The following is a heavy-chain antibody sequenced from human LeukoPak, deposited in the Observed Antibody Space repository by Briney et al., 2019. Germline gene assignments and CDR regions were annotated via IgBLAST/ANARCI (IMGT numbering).Heavy chain of an antibody. CDR3: ARDLYSSSWETVNWFDP. CDR2: IIPIFGTA. V-gene: IGHV1-69*01. D-gene: IGHD6-13*01. J-gene: IGHJ5*02. Sequence: GSSVKVSCKASGGTFSSYAISWVRQAPGQGLEWMGGIIPIFGTANYAQKFQGRVTITADESTSTAYMELSSLRSEDSAVYYCARDLYSSSWETVNWFDPWGQGTLVTVSS. CDR1: GGTFSSYA.